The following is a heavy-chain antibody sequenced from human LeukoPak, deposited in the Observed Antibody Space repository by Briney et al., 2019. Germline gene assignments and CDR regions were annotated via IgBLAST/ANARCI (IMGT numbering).Heavy chain of an antibody. CDR1: GYTFTGYY. J-gene: IGHJ4*02. V-gene: IGHV1-2*02. CDR2: INPNSGGT. CDR3: ARGSVRHYYDSSGYGSGDY. D-gene: IGHD3-22*01. Sequence: ASVKVSCKASGYTFTGYYMHWVRQAPGQGLEWMGWINPNSGGTNYAQKFQGRVTMTRDTSISTAYMELSRLRSDDTAVYYCARGSVRHYYDSSGYGSGDYWGQGTLVTVSS.